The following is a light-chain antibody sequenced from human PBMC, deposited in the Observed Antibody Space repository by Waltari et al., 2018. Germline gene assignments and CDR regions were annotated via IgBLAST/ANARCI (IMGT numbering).Light chain of an antibody. CDR2: AAS. CDR3: QQSYSNPYS. CDR1: RSVSDY. J-gene: IGKJ2*01. V-gene: IGKV1-39*01. Sequence: DIPMTQSPSSLSASVGDRVTLTCRASRSVSDYLNWYQQKPGKAPNLLIYAASNLQSGVSSRFRGDGSGTHFTLTISNLQPEDFAVYYCQQSYSNPYSFGQGTKLEIK.